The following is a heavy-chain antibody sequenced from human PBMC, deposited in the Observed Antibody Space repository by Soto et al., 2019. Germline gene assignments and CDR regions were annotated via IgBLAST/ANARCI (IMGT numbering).Heavy chain of an antibody. CDR2: IYSTGNT. CDR1: GAAVRSSSY. V-gene: IGHV4-39*01. CDR3: RRSSRYSTDV. D-gene: IGHD6-13*01. J-gene: IGHJ6*02. Sequence: GTLSLTCTVTGAAVRSSSYWGWSRHPPGKGREWMGSIYSTGNTYYNPSLNSQVTISVDTSKNQFSLNVISVTAADTAVYYCRRSSRYSTDVWGQGTTVT.